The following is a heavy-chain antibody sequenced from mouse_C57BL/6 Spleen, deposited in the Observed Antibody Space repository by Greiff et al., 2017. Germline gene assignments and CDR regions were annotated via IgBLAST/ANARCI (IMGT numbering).Heavy chain of an antibody. J-gene: IGHJ4*01. Sequence: VQLQQPGAELVKPGASVKLSCKASGYTFTSYWMHWVKQRPGQGLEWIGMIHPNSGSTNYNEKFKSKATLTVDKSSSTAYMQLSSLTSEDSAVYYWARRGTVVAYYYAMDYWGQGTSVTVSS. D-gene: IGHD1-1*01. V-gene: IGHV1-64*01. CDR1: GYTFTSYW. CDR2: IHPNSGST. CDR3: ARRGTVVAYYYAMDY.